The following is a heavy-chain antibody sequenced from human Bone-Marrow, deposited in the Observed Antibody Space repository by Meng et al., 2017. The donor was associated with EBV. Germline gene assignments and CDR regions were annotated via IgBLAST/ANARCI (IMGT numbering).Heavy chain of an antibody. Sequence: VQLVHSGAEVKKPGSSVKVSCKASGFTFSTYAIHWVLQAPGQRLEWMGWINVGNGDTKYSQKLQGRVTITRDTSASTAYMELRSLRSEDTAVYYCARDSSGDSRNFDPWGQGTLVTVSS. CDR2: INVGNGDT. J-gene: IGHJ5*02. D-gene: IGHD3-22*01. CDR3: ARDSSGDSRNFDP. V-gene: IGHV1-3*01. CDR1: GFTFSTYA.